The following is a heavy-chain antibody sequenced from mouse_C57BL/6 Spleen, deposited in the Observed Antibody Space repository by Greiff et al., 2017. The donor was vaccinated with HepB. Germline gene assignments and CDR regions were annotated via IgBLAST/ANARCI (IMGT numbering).Heavy chain of an antibody. CDR3: ARGGYYYAMDY. CDR1: GFTFSDYG. V-gene: IGHV5-17*01. J-gene: IGHJ4*01. Sequence: DVMLVESGGGLVKPGGSLKLSCAASGFTFSDYGMHWVRQAPEKGLEWVAYISSGSSTIYYADTVKGRFTLSRDNAKNTLFLQMTSLRSEDTAMYYCARGGYYYAMDYWGQGTTVTVSS. D-gene: IGHD3-1*01. CDR2: ISSGSSTI.